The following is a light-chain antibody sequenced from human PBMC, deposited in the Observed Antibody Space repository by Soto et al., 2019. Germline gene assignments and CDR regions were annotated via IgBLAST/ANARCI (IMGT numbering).Light chain of an antibody. CDR1: QSVSNF. V-gene: IGKV3-11*01. CDR2: DAS. J-gene: IGKJ3*01. CDR3: QQRSSWPIT. Sequence: IVLTQSPGTLSLSPGARATLSCRASQSVSNFLAWYPQIPGQAPSLLIYDASNRATGIPARFSGIWSGTDVTLTISSIEPEEGAIDYGQQRSSWPITGGPGPQVDIK.